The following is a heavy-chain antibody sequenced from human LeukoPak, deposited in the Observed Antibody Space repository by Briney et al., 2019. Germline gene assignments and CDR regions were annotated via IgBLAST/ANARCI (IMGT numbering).Heavy chain of an antibody. V-gene: IGHV1-18*01. CDR2: INAENGNT. Sequence: GASVKVSCKASGCTFSSYAINWVRQAPGQGLEWMGWINAENGNTGYVENLQGRVTMTTDTSSSTVYMELRRLRPDDTAVYYCARTKAPPDHWACFDPWGQGTLVTV. CDR1: GCTFSSYA. J-gene: IGHJ5*02. CDR3: ARTKAPPDHWACFDP. D-gene: IGHD1-14*01.